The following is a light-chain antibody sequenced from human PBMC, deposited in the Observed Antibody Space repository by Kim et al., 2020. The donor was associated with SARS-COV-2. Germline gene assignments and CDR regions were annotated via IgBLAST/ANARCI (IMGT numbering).Light chain of an antibody. CDR1: SSNIGSNT. CDR3: ATWDDSLNGPHAV. CDR2: SNV. Sequence: ELTQPPSASGTPGQRVTISCSGSSSNIGSNTVNWYQQLSGTAPKLLIYSNVHRPSGVPDRFSGSKSGTSASLAISGLQSEDEADYYCATWDDSLNGPHAVFGGGTQMNV. V-gene: IGLV1-44*01. J-gene: IGLJ7*01.